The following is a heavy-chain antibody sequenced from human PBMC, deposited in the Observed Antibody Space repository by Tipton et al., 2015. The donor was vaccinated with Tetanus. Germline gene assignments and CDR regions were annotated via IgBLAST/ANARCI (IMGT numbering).Heavy chain of an antibody. Sequence: SLRLSCAGSGFTFGIYAMSWVRQAPGEGLEWVSAISGGGDRTFYEDSVKGRFTISRDNSEKTLSLQMNSLRAEDTAIYYCAKDLGDVFQGAFDVWGPGTTVTVSS. V-gene: IGHV3-23*02. CDR2: ISGGGDRT. D-gene: IGHD3-16*01. J-gene: IGHJ3*01. CDR1: GFTFGIYA. CDR3: AKDLGDVFQGAFDV.